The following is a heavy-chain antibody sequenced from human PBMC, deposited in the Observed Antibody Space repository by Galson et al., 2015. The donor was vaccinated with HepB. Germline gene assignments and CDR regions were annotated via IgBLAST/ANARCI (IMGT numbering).Heavy chain of an antibody. J-gene: IGHJ6*02. D-gene: IGHD2-2*01. CDR1: GYTFTSYA. V-gene: IGHV1-3*01. CDR2: INAGNGNT. CDR3: ARYCSSTSCYDLHYYYGMDV. Sequence: SVKVSCKASGYTFTSYAMHWVRQAPGQRLEWMGWINAGNGNTKYSQKFQGRVTITRDTSASTAYMELSSLRSEDTAVYYCARYCSSTSCYDLHYYYGMDVWGQGTTVTVSS.